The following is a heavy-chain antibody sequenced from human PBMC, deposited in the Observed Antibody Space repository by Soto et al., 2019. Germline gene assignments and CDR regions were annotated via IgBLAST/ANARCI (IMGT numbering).Heavy chain of an antibody. CDR1: GFSLTGSGVG. Sequence: QITLKESGPTLVKPTQTLTLTCTFSGFSLTGSGVGVGWIRQPPGKALEWLALIYWDDDKRYSTSLKSRLTITKDTSKNQVALTVTHMDPVDTATYYCARFLWSDTSLYYFDYWGQGTLVTVSS. CDR3: ARFLWSDTSLYYFDY. J-gene: IGHJ4*02. V-gene: IGHV2-5*02. CDR2: IYWDDDK. D-gene: IGHD3-3*01.